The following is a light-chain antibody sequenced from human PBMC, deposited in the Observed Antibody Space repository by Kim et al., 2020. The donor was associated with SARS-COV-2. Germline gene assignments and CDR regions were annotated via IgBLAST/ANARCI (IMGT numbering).Light chain of an antibody. V-gene: IGLV7-43*01. J-gene: IGLJ3*02. Sequence: PGGTVTLTCASNTEPVISDYHPNWFQQKPGQAPRALIYSTNKKHSWTRARFSGSLLGDKAALTRSGVEPDDEADYYCLVYYAGARVFGGGTQLTVL. CDR1: TEPVISDYH. CDR3: LVYYAGARV. CDR2: STN.